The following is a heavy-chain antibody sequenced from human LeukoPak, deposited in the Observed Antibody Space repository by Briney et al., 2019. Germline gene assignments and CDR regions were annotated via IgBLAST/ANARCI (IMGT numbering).Heavy chain of an antibody. CDR1: GGTFSSYA. J-gene: IGHJ4*02. Sequence: SVKVSCKASGGTFSSYAISWVRQAPGQGLEWMGGIIPIFGTANYAQKFQGRVTITADKSTSTAYMELSSLRSEDTAVYYCARVALHYDILTGYPSYYFDYWGQGTLVTVSS. D-gene: IGHD3-9*01. V-gene: IGHV1-69*06. CDR3: ARVALHYDILTGYPSYYFDY. CDR2: IIPIFGTA.